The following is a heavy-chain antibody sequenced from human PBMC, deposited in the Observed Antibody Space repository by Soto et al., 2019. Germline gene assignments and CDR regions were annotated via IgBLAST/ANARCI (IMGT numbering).Heavy chain of an antibody. D-gene: IGHD2-2*02. J-gene: IGHJ6*02. Sequence: EVQLVESGGGWVQPGRSLRLSCAASGFTFDVYAMHWVRQAPGKGLEWVSGINYNSGSVGYADSVKGRFIISRDNSKNTLYLQMNSLRAEDTAVYYCARELGYCSSTSCYKGYYGMDVWGPGTTVTVS. CDR1: GFTFDVYA. V-gene: IGHV3-9*01. CDR3: ARELGYCSSTSCYKGYYGMDV. CDR2: INYNSGSV.